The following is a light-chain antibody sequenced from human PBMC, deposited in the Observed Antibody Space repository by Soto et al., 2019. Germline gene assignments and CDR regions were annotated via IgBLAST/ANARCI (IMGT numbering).Light chain of an antibody. Sequence: QSALTQPPSASGSPGQSVTISCTGTSSDVGGYNYVSWYQQHPGKVPKLRVYEVNKRPSGVPDRFSGSKSGNTSSLTVSGLKAEDEADYYCTSYAGGNNVFGTGTQLTVL. CDR1: SSDVGGYNY. CDR3: TSYAGGNNV. J-gene: IGLJ1*01. V-gene: IGLV2-8*01. CDR2: EVN.